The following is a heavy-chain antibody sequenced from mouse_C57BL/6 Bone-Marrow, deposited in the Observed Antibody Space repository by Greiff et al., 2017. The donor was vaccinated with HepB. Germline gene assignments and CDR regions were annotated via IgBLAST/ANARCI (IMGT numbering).Heavy chain of an antibody. CDR2: IYPGSGST. D-gene: IGHD4-1*02. CDR3: ARESTGTIYAMDY. J-gene: IGHJ4*01. V-gene: IGHV1-55*01. Sequence: VKLQQPGAELVKPGASVKMSCKASGYTFTSYWITWVKQRPGQGLEWIGDIYPGSGSTNYNEKFKSKATLTVDTSSSTAYMQLSSLTSEDSAVYYCARESTGTIYAMDYWGQGTSVTVSS. CDR1: GYTFTSYW.